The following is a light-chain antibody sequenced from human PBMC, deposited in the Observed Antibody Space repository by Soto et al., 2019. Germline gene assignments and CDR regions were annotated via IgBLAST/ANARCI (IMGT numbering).Light chain of an antibody. CDR1: QSIATN. J-gene: IGKJ3*01. CDR2: GAS. Sequence: EIGMTQSPAILSLSPVETATLSCRARQSIATNLAWSQQRPGQAPRLLIYGASTRATDVPARFSGSVSGTEFILSIARLQSEDFAVYYCQQYNSWPPLFTFGPGPTLDL. V-gene: IGKV3D-15*01. CDR3: QQYNSWPPLFT.